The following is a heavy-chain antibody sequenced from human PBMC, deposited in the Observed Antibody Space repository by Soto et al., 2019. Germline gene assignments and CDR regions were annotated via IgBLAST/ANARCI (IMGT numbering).Heavy chain of an antibody. CDR2: VYDNGRP. J-gene: IGHJ4*02. V-gene: IGHV4-59*01. Sequence: SETLSLTCTISGGSISVYCWSWIRQSPRQGLEWIGYVYDNGRPYYSPSLKSRVTISADTSKNQISLKLTSATAADTAVYYCARGVGSSPPRYWGRGTLVTVSS. CDR1: GGSISVYC. D-gene: IGHD3-9*01. CDR3: ARGVGSSPPRY.